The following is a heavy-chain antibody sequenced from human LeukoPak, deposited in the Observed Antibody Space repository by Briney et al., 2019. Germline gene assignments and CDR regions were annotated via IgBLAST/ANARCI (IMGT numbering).Heavy chain of an antibody. CDR2: ISGSGGST. D-gene: IGHD6-13*01. Sequence: PGGSLRLSCAASGFTFSSYAMGWVRQAPGKGLERVSAISGSGGSTYYADSVKGRFTISRDNSKNTLYLQMNSLRAEDTAVYYCARMELVPYYYYGMDVWGQGTTVTVSS. CDR3: ARMELVPYYYYGMDV. J-gene: IGHJ6*02. CDR1: GFTFSSYA. V-gene: IGHV3-23*01.